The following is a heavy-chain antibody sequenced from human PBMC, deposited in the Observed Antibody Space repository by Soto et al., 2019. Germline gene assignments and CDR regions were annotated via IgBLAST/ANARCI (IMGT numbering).Heavy chain of an antibody. CDR2: ISGSGGST. Sequence: GGSLRLSCAASGFTLSSYAMSWARQAPGKGLEWVSAISGSGGSTYYADSVKGRFTISRDNSKNTLYLQMNSLRAEDTAVYYCAKDAYYDSSGYPAFDYWGQGTLVIVSS. D-gene: IGHD3-22*01. V-gene: IGHV3-23*01. J-gene: IGHJ4*02. CDR3: AKDAYYDSSGYPAFDY. CDR1: GFTLSSYA.